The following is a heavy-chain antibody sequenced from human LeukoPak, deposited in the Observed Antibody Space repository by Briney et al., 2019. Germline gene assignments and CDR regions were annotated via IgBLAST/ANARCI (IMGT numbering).Heavy chain of an antibody. CDR3: AKDDDGDPLWYFDY. CDR2: ICGSGGST. Sequence: PGGSLTLSCAASGFNFSSYAMSWVRPAPGKGLEWVSAICGSGGSTYYAHSVKGRFTISRDNYKNTLYLEMNSLRDEDTAVYYYAKDDDGDPLWYFDYWGQGTLVTVSS. D-gene: IGHD7-27*01. V-gene: IGHV3-23*01. J-gene: IGHJ4*02. CDR1: GFNFSSYA.